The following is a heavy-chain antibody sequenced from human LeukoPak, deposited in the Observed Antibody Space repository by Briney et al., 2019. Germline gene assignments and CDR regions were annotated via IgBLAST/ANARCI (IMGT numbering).Heavy chain of an antibody. CDR3: ASVSTRRASKLGKKYYFDY. CDR2: INHSGST. CDR1: GGSFSGYY. J-gene: IGHJ4*02. V-gene: IGHV4-34*01. Sequence: SETLSLTCAVYGGSFSGYYWSWIRQPPGKGLEWIGEINHSGSTNYNPSLKSRVTISVDTSKNQFSLKLSSVTAADTAVYYCASVSTRRASKLGKKYYFDYWGQGTLVTVSS. D-gene: IGHD1-26*01.